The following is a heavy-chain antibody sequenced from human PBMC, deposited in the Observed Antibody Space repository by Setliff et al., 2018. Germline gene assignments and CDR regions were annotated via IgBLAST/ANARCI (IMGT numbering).Heavy chain of an antibody. V-gene: IGHV4-39*07. J-gene: IGHJ4*02. CDR1: GGSISSSSYY. CDR2: IYYSGST. D-gene: IGHD3-3*01. CDR3: ARRETYYNFWSGYYAY. Sequence: LSLTCTVSGGSISSSSYYWGWIRQPPGKGLEWIGSIYYSGSTYYNPSLKSRVTISVDTSKNQFSLKLSSVTAADTAVYYCARRETYYNFWSGYYAYWGQGTLVTVSS.